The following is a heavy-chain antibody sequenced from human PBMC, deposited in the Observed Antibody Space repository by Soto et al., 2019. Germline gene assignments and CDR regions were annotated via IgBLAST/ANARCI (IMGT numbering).Heavy chain of an antibody. CDR3: ATLQYISADCS. V-gene: IGHV5-51*01. D-gene: IGHD2-21*01. J-gene: IGHJ5*02. Sequence: GESLKISCKASGYNFSRNWIGWVRQIPGKGLEWMGIIYPGDSETRYSPSFQGQVTISADKSISTAYLQWSSLKASDTAMYYCATLQYISADCSWGQGALVTVSS. CDR1: GYNFSRNW. CDR2: IYPGDSET.